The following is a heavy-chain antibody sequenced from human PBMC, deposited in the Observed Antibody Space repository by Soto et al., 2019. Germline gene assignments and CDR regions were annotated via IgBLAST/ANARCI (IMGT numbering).Heavy chain of an antibody. D-gene: IGHD2-21*02. J-gene: IGHJ4*02. CDR3: ARAYCGGDCYSSGYFDY. V-gene: IGHV4-30-4*01. CDR2: IYYSGST. CDR1: GGSISSGDYY. Sequence: QVQLQESGPGLVKPSQTLSLTCTVSGGSISSGDYYWSWIRQPPGKGLEWIGYIYYSGSTYYHPSLKSRVTISVDTSENRVSLKLSSVTAADTAVYYCARAYCGGDCYSSGYFDYWGQGTLVTVSS.